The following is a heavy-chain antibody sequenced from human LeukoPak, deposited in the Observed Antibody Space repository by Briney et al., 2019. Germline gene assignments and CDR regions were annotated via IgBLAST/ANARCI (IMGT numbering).Heavy chain of an antibody. V-gene: IGHV1-69*05. CDR2: IIPIFGTA. CDR3: ARDQWGYSHFDY. Sequence: SVKVSCKASGGTFSSYAISWVRQAPGQGLEWMGGIIPIFGTANYAQKFQGRVTMTTDTSTSTAYMELRSLRSDDTAVYYCARDQWGYSHFDYWGQGTLVTVSS. CDR1: GGTFSSYA. J-gene: IGHJ4*02. D-gene: IGHD5-24*01.